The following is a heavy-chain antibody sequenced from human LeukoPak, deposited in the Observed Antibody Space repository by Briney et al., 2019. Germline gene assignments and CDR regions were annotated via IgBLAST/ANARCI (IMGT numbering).Heavy chain of an antibody. CDR1: GGSISSSSYY. D-gene: IGHD6-13*01. Sequence: PSETLSLTCTVSGGSISSSSYYWGWIRQPPGKGLEWIGSIYYSGSTYYNPSLKSRVTISVDTSKNQFSLKLSSVTAADTAVYYCARPDGAAAGKFDYWGQGTLVTVSS. J-gene: IGHJ4*02. CDR2: IYYSGST. V-gene: IGHV4-39*01. CDR3: ARPDGAAAGKFDY.